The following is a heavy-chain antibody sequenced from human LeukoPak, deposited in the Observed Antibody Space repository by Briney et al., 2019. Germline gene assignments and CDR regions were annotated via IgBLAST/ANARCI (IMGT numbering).Heavy chain of an antibody. J-gene: IGHJ4*02. Sequence: GGSLRLSCAASGFTFSSYAMTWVRQAPGKGLEWVSVISDSGYSTYYADSVKGRFTVSRDNSKNTLYLQMFGLRAEDTAVYFCAKYIFSSTPYFDYWGQGTLVTVSS. CDR3: AKYIFSSTPYFDY. D-gene: IGHD6-13*01. V-gene: IGHV3-23*01. CDR2: ISDSGYST. CDR1: GFTFSSYA.